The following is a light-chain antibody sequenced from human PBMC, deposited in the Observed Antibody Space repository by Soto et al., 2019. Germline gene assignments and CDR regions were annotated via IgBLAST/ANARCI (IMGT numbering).Light chain of an antibody. CDR3: QEYNNWPPLT. CDR2: GAS. J-gene: IGKJ4*01. Sequence: EIVMTQSPATLSESPGERATLSCRASQSVNNKLAWYQQKLGQAPRLLIYGASTRATGIPARFSGSGSGTEFTLTISSLQSEDFAIYYCQEYNNWPPLTFGGGTKVEIK. CDR1: QSVNNK. V-gene: IGKV3-15*01.